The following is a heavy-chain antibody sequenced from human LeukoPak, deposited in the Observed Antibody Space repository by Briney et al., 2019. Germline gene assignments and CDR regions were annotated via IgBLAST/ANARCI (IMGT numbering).Heavy chain of an antibody. D-gene: IGHD6-13*01. CDR3: ARDLKAYSSSGGVDY. V-gene: IGHV3-48*01. Sequence: GGSLRLSCAASGFTFSSYSMNWVRQAPGKGPEWVSYISSSSTTIYYADSVKGRFTISRDSARNSLYLQMNSLTAEDTAVYYCARDLKAYSSSGGVDYWGQGTPVTVSS. CDR2: ISSSSTTI. CDR1: GFTFSSYS. J-gene: IGHJ4*02.